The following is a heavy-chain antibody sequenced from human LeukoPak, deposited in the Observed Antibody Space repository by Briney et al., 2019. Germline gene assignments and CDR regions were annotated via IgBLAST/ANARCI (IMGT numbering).Heavy chain of an antibody. J-gene: IGHJ4*02. Sequence: GGSLRLSCAASGFTFSSYAMHWVRQAPGKGLKWVAVISYDGSNKYYADSVKGRFTISRDNSKNTLYLQMNSLRAEDTAVYYCARDPTIEGVLLWFGELSPYFDYWGQGTLVTVSS. CDR3: ARDPTIEGVLLWFGELSPYFDY. CDR1: GFTFSSYA. V-gene: IGHV3-30*04. CDR2: ISYDGSNK. D-gene: IGHD3-10*01.